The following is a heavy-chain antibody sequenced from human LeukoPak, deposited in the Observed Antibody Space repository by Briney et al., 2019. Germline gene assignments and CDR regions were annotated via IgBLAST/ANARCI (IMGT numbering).Heavy chain of an antibody. CDR2: MYYSGST. CDR3: ARAVSGRFDY. D-gene: IGHD6-19*01. Sequence: PSETLSLTCTVSGGSMSPYHWGWIRQPPGKGLEWTGYMYYSGSTKYNPSLKSRVTMSVDTSKNKFSLTLSSVTAADTAIYYCARAVSGRFDYWGQGTLVTVSS. J-gene: IGHJ4*02. CDR1: GGSMSPYH. V-gene: IGHV4-59*08.